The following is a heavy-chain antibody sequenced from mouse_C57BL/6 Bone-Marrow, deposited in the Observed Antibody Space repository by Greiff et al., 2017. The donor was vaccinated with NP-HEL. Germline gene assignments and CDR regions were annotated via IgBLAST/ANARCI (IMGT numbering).Heavy chain of an antibody. CDR2: INPNNGGT. J-gene: IGHJ3*01. Sequence: EVQLQQSGPELVKPGASVKIPCKASGYTFTDYNMDWVKQSHGKSLEWIGAINPNNGGTIYNQKFKGKATLTVDKSSSTADMELRSLTSEDTAVYYCARSWIYDGYSWFAYWGQGTLVTVSA. CDR3: ARSWIYDGYSWFAY. D-gene: IGHD2-3*01. CDR1: GYTFTDYN. V-gene: IGHV1-18*01.